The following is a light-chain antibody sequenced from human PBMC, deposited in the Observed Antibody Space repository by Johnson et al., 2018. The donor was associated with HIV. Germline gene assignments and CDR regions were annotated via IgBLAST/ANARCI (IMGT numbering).Light chain of an antibody. CDR3: GTWDSSLSALYV. J-gene: IGLJ1*01. CDR2: ENN. Sequence: QPVLTQPPSVSAAPGQKVTISCSGSSSNIGNNYVSWYQQLPGTAPKLLIYENNKRPSGIPDRFSGSKSGTSATLGITGLQTGDEADYYCGTWDSSLSALYVVATGTKFTFL. CDR1: SSNIGNNY. V-gene: IGLV1-51*02.